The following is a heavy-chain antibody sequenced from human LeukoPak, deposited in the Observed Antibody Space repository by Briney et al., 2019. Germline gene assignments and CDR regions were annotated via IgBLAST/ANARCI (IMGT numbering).Heavy chain of an antibody. Sequence: PGGSLRLSCAASGFTFSSYWMSWVRQAPGKGLEWVANIKQDGSEKYYVDSVKGRFTISRDNAKNSLYLQMNSLRAEDTAVYYCARDREVQQLAGGFDYWGQGTLVTVSS. D-gene: IGHD6-13*01. CDR1: GFTFSSYW. CDR2: IKQDGSEK. CDR3: ARDREVQQLAGGFDY. J-gene: IGHJ4*02. V-gene: IGHV3-7*01.